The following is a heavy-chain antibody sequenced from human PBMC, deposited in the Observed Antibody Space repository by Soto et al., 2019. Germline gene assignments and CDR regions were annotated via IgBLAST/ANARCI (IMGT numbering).Heavy chain of an antibody. CDR3: ARDSHYYDSSGYSPDFDY. J-gene: IGHJ4*02. V-gene: IGHV1-18*04. Sequence: ASVKVSCKASGYTFTSYGISWVRQAPGQGLEWMGWISAYNGNTNYAQKLQGRVTMTTDTSTSTAYMELRSLRSGDTAVYYCARDSHYYDSSGYSPDFDYWGQGTLVTVSS. D-gene: IGHD3-22*01. CDR1: GYTFTSYG. CDR2: ISAYNGNT.